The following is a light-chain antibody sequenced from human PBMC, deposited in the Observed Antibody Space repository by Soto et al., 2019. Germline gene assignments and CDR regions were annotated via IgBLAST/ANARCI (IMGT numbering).Light chain of an antibody. V-gene: IGKV3-20*01. CDR2: GAS. CDR3: QQCGSSPWT. CDR1: QNVANY. Sequence: EIVMTQSPATLSVSPGERATLSCRASQNVANYLDWYQQKPGQAPRLLIYGASSRASGIPDRFSGSGSGTDFTLTISRLEPEDFAVYYCQQCGSSPWTFGQGTKVDIK. J-gene: IGKJ1*01.